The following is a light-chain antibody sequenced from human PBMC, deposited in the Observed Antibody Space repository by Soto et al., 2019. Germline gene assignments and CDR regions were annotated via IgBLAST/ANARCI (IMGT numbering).Light chain of an antibody. CDR2: DAS. CDR1: QSVSSY. V-gene: IGKV3-11*01. CDR3: QQYNNWPIN. J-gene: IGKJ5*01. Sequence: IVLTPSPATLSLSPGERATLSCRASQSVSSYLAWYQQKPGQAPRLLIYDASNRATGIPARFSGSGSGTEFTLTISSLQSEDFAVYYCQQYNNWPINFGQGTQLEIK.